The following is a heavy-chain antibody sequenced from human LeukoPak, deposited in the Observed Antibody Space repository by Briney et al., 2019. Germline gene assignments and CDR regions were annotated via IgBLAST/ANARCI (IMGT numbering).Heavy chain of an antibody. V-gene: IGHV3-7*01. CDR2: INQDGSKA. J-gene: IGHJ4*02. CDR3: VRDGGVDGYDLLDY. Sequence: PGGSLRLSCAASGFTFSNYWMTWVRQAPGKGLEWVAHINQDGSKAYYMDSVKARFTVSRDSAENSVSLHMNSLRAEDTAVYYCVRDGGVDGYDLLDYWGQGSLVTVSS. D-gene: IGHD5-24*01. CDR1: GFTFSNYW.